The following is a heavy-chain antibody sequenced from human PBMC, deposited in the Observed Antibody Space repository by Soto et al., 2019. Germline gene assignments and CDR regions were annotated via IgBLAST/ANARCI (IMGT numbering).Heavy chain of an antibody. J-gene: IGHJ4*02. CDR1: GFTFSSQT. CDR2: ITSDGGKI. Sequence: GGSLRLSCAASGFTFSSQTMHWVRQAPGKGLEWVAAITSDGGKISYADSLKGRLTISRDNSKNTLYLQVNSLRAEDAALYYCATYTSKWSALDSWGQGTLVTVSS. V-gene: IGHV3-30-3*01. D-gene: IGHD2-2*02. CDR3: ATYTSKWSALDS.